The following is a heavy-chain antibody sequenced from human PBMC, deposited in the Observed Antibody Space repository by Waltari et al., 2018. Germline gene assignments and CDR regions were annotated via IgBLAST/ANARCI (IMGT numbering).Heavy chain of an antibody. J-gene: IGHJ5*02. D-gene: IGHD6-13*01. CDR1: GGTFSSYE. CDR2: INPIFRTP. V-gene: IGHV1-69*14. CDR3: ARGGERSTWYSRFDP. Sequence: QVHLVESGAEVKKPGSSVRVSCKASGGTFSSYEFNWVRQAPGQGVDWMGGINPIFRTPIFAQKFQGKVTITADTSTTTASHELIRLRSEATVGYYCARGGERSTWYSRFDPWGQGTLVSVSS.